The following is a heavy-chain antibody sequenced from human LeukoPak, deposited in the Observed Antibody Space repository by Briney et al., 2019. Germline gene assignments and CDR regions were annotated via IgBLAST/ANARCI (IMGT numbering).Heavy chain of an antibody. CDR2: INHSGST. D-gene: IGHD3-22*01. J-gene: IGHJ4*02. V-gene: IGHV4-34*01. Sequence: SETLSLTCAVYGGSFSGYYWSWIRQPPGKGLEWIGEINHSGSTNYNPPLKSRVTISVDTSKNQFSLKLSSVTAADTAVYYCAREGYYFDSSDYPIVTSYWGQGTLVTVSS. CDR1: GGSFSGYY. CDR3: AREGYYFDSSDYPIVTSY.